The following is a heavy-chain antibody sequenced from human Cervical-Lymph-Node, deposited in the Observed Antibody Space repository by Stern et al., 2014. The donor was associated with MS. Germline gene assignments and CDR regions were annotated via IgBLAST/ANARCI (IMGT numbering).Heavy chain of an antibody. Sequence: QVQLMQSGGGVVQPGRSLRLSCAASGFTFITYSMHWVRQAPGKGLEWVAVISSDGSNKWYADSVEGRFTISRDNSKNTVYLQMNSLTTEDTAVYYCAGASDGNSWFGSVWSPFHYWGQGTLVTVSS. V-gene: IGHV3-30*04. J-gene: IGHJ4*02. CDR2: ISSDGSNK. D-gene: IGHD6-13*01. CDR3: AGASDGNSWFGSVWSPFHY. CDR1: GFTFITYS.